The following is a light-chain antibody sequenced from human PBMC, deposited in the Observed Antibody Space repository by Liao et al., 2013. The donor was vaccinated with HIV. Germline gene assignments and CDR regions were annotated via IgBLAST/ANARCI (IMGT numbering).Light chain of an antibody. J-gene: IGLJ1*01. CDR3: QAWDSSTALYV. V-gene: IGLV3-1*01. Sequence: SYELTQPPSVSESPGQTAIITCSGEKLGDKYVRWYQQKPGQSPVLVIYEDKKRPSGIPERFSGSNSGNTATLTISGTQAMDEADYYCQAWDSSTALYVFGTGTKVTVL. CDR1: KLGDKY. CDR2: EDK.